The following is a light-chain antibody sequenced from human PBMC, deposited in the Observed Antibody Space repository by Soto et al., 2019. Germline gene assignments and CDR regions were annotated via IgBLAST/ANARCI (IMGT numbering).Light chain of an antibody. J-gene: IGKJ1*01. CDR1: QSVSSW. CDR2: KAS. Sequence: IQISQSPSTLSASVGGMVTITCRASQSVSSWVAWYQQKPGLAPKLLIYKASTLQSGVSSRFSGSGYGTVFTLTISRLQPDDSATYYCQQYDVFSTFGQGTKVDI. CDR3: QQYDVFST. V-gene: IGKV1-5*03.